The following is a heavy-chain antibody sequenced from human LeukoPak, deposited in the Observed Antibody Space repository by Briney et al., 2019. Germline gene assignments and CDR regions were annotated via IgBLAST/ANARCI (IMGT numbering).Heavy chain of an antibody. Sequence: GGSLRLSCAASGLTFSSHWMHWVRQAPGKGLVWVSRITNDGSSTNYADSVKGRFTISRDNAKNMLYLQVNSLRAGDTAVYYCAKGRTWGSYRYTDYWGQGTLVTVSS. V-gene: IGHV3-74*01. CDR2: ITNDGSST. CDR3: AKGRTWGSYRYTDY. D-gene: IGHD3-16*02. J-gene: IGHJ4*02. CDR1: GLTFSSHW.